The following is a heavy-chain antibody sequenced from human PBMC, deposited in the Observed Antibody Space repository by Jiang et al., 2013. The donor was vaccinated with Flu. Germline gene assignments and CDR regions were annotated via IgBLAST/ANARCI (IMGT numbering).Heavy chain of an antibody. V-gene: IGHV1-69*01. CDR1: GGTFSSYA. CDR3: ASGEMVRGVIRDYYGVDV. D-gene: IGHD3-10*01. CDR2: IIPIFGTA. J-gene: IGHJ6*02. Sequence: QLVESGAEVKKPGSSVKVSCKASGGTFSSYAISWVRQAPGQGLEWMGGIIPIFGTANYAQKFQGRVTITADESTSTAYMELSSLRSEDTAVYYCASGEMVRGVIRDYYGVDVWGQGTTVTVSS.